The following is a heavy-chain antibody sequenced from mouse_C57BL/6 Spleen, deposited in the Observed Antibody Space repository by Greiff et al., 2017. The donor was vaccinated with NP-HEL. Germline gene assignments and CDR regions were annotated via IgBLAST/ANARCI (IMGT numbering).Heavy chain of an antibody. CDR2: IYPGSGNT. J-gene: IGHJ4*01. V-gene: IGHV1-76*01. CDR3: ARWVPGYAMDY. Sequence: VQLQESGAELVRPGASVKLSCKASGYTFTDYYINWVKQRPGQGLEWIARIYPGSGNTYYNEKFKGKATLTAEKSSSTAYMQLSSLTSEDSAVYFCARWVPGYAMDYWGQGTSVTVSS. CDR1: GYTFTDYY.